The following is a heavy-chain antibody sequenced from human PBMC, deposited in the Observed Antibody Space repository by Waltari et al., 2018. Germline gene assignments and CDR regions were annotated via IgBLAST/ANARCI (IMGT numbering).Heavy chain of an antibody. CDR2: IRSKTYGGAP. CDR1: GVNFGAYA. V-gene: IGHV3-49*04. Sequence: EGQLAESGGGLVQPGRSLRLSCTASGVNFGAYAMTWVRQVPGKGLEWVGFIRSKTYGGAPEYAASVKGRFTISRDDSKSVAYLQMNSLRTEDTALYYCTRADGMTDLDYWGQGALVTVSS. CDR3: TRADGMTDLDY. J-gene: IGHJ4*02.